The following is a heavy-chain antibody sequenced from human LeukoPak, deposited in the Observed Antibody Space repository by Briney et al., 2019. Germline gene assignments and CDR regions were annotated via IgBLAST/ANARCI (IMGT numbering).Heavy chain of an antibody. J-gene: IGHJ4*02. Sequence: PGGSLRLSCAGSGFTLSSYWMHWVRQAPGKGLVWVSRINHDGSSTSYADSVKGRFAISRDNAKKTLYLQMNSLRAEDTAVYYCVRALTDYDRNFDYWGQGTLVTVSS. CDR3: VRALTDYDRNFDY. D-gene: IGHD4-17*01. V-gene: IGHV3-74*01. CDR2: INHDGSST. CDR1: GFTLSSYW.